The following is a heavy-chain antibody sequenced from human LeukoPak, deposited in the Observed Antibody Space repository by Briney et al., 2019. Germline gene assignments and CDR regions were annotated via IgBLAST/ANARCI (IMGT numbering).Heavy chain of an antibody. Sequence: GGSPRLSCAASGFTFSNAWMSWVRQAPGKGLEWVGRIKSKTDGGTTDYAAPVKGRFTISRDDSKNTLYLQMNSLKTEDTAVYYCTTGVTDSSGPNPGEYYYYYGMDVWGQGTTVTVSS. CDR3: TTGVTDSSGPNPGEYYYYYGMDV. V-gene: IGHV3-15*01. D-gene: IGHD3-22*01. J-gene: IGHJ6*02. CDR1: GFTFSNAW. CDR2: IKSKTDGGTT.